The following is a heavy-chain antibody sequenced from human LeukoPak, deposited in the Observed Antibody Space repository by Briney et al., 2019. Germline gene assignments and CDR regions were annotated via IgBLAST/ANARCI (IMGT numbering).Heavy chain of an antibody. Sequence: GGSLRLSCAASGFTFNNYGMNWVRQAPGKGLEWVSSISSSSSYIYYADSVKGRFTISRDNAKNSLYLQMNSLRAEDTAVYYCARVKEASAFDIWGQGTMVTVSS. D-gene: IGHD5-12*01. V-gene: IGHV3-21*01. CDR3: ARVKEASAFDI. J-gene: IGHJ3*02. CDR2: ISSSSSYI. CDR1: GFTFNNYG.